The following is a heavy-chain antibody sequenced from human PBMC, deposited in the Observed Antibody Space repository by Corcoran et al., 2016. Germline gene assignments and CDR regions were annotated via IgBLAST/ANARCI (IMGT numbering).Heavy chain of an antibody. V-gene: IGHV1-18*01. CDR2: ISAYNGNT. CDR3: ARGGGFDYDILTGYYTDAFEI. D-gene: IGHD3-9*01. CDR1: GYTFTSYG. Sequence: QVQLVQSGAEVKKPGASVKVSCKASGYTFTSYGISWVRQAPGQGLEWMGWISAYNGNTNYAQKLQGRVTMTTDTSTSTAYMELRSLRSDDTALYCCARGGGFDYDILTGYYTDAFEIWGQGTMVTVSS. J-gene: IGHJ3*02.